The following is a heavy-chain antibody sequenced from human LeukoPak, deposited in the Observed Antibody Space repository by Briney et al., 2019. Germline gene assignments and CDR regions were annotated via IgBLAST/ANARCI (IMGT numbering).Heavy chain of an antibody. Sequence: GGSLRLSCAASGITLSDYWMYWVRQGPGKGLVHVSRIESDGTRTVYADSVKGRFTISRDNTKNTMYLQMNSLRAEDTAVYYCVRGGHKLDIETSRYYYGLDVWGQGTTVTVSS. CDR1: GITLSDYW. V-gene: IGHV3-74*03. CDR3: VRGGHKLDIETSRYYYGLDV. D-gene: IGHD2-2*03. CDR2: IESDGTRT. J-gene: IGHJ6*02.